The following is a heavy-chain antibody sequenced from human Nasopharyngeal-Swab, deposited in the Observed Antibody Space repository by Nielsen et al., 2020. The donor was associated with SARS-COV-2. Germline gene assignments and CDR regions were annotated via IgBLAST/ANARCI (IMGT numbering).Heavy chain of an antibody. CDR3: VRPEGVATSFKYYFQYGMDV. J-gene: IGHJ6*02. V-gene: IGHV5-51*01. D-gene: IGHD5-12*01. CDR1: GYSFTSYW. Sequence: GESLKISCKGSGYSFTSYWIAWVRQMHGKGLEWMGIIYPRDSDTRSSPSFQGQVTISADKSISTAYLQWSSLKASDTAMYYCVRPEGVATSFKYYFQYGMDVWGQGTMVTVPS. CDR2: IYPRDSDT.